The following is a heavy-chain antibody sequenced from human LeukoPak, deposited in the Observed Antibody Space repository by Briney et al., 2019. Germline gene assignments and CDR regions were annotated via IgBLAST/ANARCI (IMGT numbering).Heavy chain of an antibody. J-gene: IGHJ4*02. CDR1: GFTFSSYA. Sequence: GGSLRLSCAASGFTFSSYAMSWVRQAPGKGLEWVSAISDGDSSTYYADSVKGRFTISRDNSKNTLYLQMNSLRAEDTAVYYCAKSALVTTVTTARGQGTLVTVSS. V-gene: IGHV3-23*01. CDR2: ISDGDSST. D-gene: IGHD4-11*01. CDR3: AKSALVTTVTTA.